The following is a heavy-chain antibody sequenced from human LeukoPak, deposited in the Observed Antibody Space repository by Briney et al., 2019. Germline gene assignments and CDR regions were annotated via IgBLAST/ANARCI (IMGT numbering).Heavy chain of an antibody. J-gene: IGHJ4*02. D-gene: IGHD2-15*01. CDR3: ARQGYCSGGSCYSIDY. CDR1: GYSFTSHW. CDR2: IYPGDSDT. Sequence: GESLKISCKGSGYSFTSHWIGWVRQVPGKGLEWMGMIYPGDSDTRYSPSFQGQVTISADKSISTAYLHWSNLKASDTAMYYCARQGYCSGGSCYSIDYWGQGTLVTVSS. V-gene: IGHV5-51*01.